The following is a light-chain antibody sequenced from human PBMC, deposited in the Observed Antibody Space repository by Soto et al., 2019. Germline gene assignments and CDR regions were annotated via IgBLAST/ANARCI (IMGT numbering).Light chain of an antibody. CDR3: QHYGSSPPYT. CDR2: GAS. CDR1: QSVSSSN. Sequence: EIVLTQSPGTLSLSPGERATLSCRAGQSVSSSNLAWYRQKPGQAPRLLIYGASSRATGILDRFSGSGSGTDFTLTISRLEPEDFAVYYCQHYGSSPPYTFGQGTKLEIK. J-gene: IGKJ2*01. V-gene: IGKV3-20*01.